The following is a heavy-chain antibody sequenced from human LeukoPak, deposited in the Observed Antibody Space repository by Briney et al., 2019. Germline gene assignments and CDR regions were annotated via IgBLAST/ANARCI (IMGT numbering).Heavy chain of an antibody. CDR1: GFTFRSYA. J-gene: IGHJ5*02. D-gene: IGHD6-19*01. CDR2: ISYDGSYK. V-gene: IGHV3-30*04. Sequence: GSLRPSRSAPGFTFRSYAMHWVRQAPGKGLEWVAVISYDGSYKYYADSVKGRFTISRDNSKNTLYLQMDSLRAEDTAVYYCARVSSSTGYSSGWYPMSPWGQGTLVTVSS. CDR3: ARVSSSTGYSSGWYPMSP.